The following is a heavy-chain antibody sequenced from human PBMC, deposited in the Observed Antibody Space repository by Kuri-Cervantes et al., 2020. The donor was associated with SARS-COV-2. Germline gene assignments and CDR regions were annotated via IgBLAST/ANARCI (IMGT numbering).Heavy chain of an antibody. J-gene: IGHJ3*02. CDR3: ARQGYDFWSGYYTLGAFDI. Sequence: ASVKVSCKASGYTFTGYYMHWVRQAPGQGLEWMGWINPNSGGTNYAQKFQGRVTMTRDTSISTAYMELSRLRSDDTAVYYCARQGYDFWSGYYTLGAFDIWGQGTMVTVSS. CDR2: INPNSGGT. D-gene: IGHD3-3*01. CDR1: GYTFTGYY. V-gene: IGHV1-2*02.